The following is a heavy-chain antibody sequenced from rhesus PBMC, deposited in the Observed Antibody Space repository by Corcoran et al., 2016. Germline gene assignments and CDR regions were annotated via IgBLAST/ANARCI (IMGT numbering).Heavy chain of an antibody. J-gene: IGHJ4*01. CDR3: ARGEHYNIWTGYLHY. D-gene: IGHD3-3*01. CDR2: IDGNSAST. CDR1: GGSISGYYS. Sequence: QVTVQEWGEGLVKPSETLSLACSVNGGSISGYYSWSWIRQAPGTGLEWIGNIDGNSASTNYNPSLKNRVTISKDTSKNQFSLKLSSVTAADTAVYYCARGEHYNIWTGYLHYWGQGVLVTVSS. V-gene: IGHV4-73*01.